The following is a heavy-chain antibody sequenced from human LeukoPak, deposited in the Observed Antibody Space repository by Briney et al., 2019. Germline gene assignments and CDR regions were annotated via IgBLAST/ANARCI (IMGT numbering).Heavy chain of an antibody. D-gene: IGHD2-15*01. CDR1: GLTFSRNC. Sequence: GGSLRLSCAASGLTFSRNCMHWVRQAPGKGLEWVSAISGSGGSTYYADSVKGRFTISRDNSKNTLYLQMNSLRAEDTAVYYCAKEVVAATWEFFDYWGQGTLVTVSS. CDR2: ISGSGGST. CDR3: AKEVVAATWEFFDY. V-gene: IGHV3-23*01. J-gene: IGHJ4*02.